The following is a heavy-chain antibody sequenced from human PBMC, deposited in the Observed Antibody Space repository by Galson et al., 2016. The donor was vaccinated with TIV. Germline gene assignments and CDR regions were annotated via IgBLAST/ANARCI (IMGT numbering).Heavy chain of an antibody. CDR1: GYTFINYY. Sequence: SVKVSCKASGYTFINYYMHWVRQAPGQGLEWVGVIDPNSGVTTYAQKFQGRVTMTRDTSTSTVYMELSSLRSGDTAVFYCAVWSNIYYFALWGQGTLITVSS. D-gene: IGHD2-21*01. CDR3: AVWSNIYYFAL. V-gene: IGHV1-46*01. J-gene: IGHJ4*02. CDR2: IDPNSGVT.